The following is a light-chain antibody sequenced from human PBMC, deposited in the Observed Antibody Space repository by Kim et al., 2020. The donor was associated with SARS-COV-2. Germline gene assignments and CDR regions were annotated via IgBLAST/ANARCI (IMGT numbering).Light chain of an antibody. Sequence: LSVSPGDRATLSCRASQYVSSKLAWYQQKPGQVPRLLIYGASTRATGIPARFSGSGSGTEFTLTISSLQSEDFAVYYCQQYSNWRTFGQGTKVDIK. J-gene: IGKJ1*01. V-gene: IGKV3-15*01. CDR1: QYVSSK. CDR2: GAS. CDR3: QQYSNWRT.